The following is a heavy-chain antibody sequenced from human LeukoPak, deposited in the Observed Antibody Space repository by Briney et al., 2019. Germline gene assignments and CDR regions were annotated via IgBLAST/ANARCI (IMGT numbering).Heavy chain of an antibody. CDR1: GYTFTGYF. V-gene: IGHV1-2*02. Sequence: ASVTVSCKASGYTFTGYFMHWVRQAPGRGLEWMGWINPNSGGTNYVQKFQGRVTMTRDTSVSTAYMELSSLTSDDTAVYYCTRVAYCTNGVCYRYFDYWGQGTLVTVSS. D-gene: IGHD2-8*01. CDR3: TRVAYCTNGVCYRYFDY. J-gene: IGHJ4*02. CDR2: INPNSGGT.